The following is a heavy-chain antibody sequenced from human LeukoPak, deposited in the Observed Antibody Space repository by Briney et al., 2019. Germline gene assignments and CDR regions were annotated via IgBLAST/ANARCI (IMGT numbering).Heavy chain of an antibody. CDR1: GFTFSSYA. D-gene: IGHD1-26*01. Sequence: PGGSLRLSCAASGFTFSSYAMTWVRQAPGKGLEWVSAISGNGGSTYYADSVKGRFTISRDNSKNTLYLQMDSLRAEDAAIYYCAKGPDSGTYYVSEFDYWGQGTLVTVSS. V-gene: IGHV3-23*01. CDR3: AKGPDSGTYYVSEFDY. J-gene: IGHJ4*02. CDR2: ISGNGGST.